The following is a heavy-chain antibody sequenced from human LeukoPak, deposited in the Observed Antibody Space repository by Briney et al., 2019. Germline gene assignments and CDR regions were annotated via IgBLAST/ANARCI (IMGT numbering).Heavy chain of an antibody. V-gene: IGHV3-30*02. D-gene: IGHD1/OR15-1a*01. Sequence: GGSLLLSCAASGFSLSSYGMHWVRQAPGKRLEWVAFLRHYGSSTFYSDSVKGRFTISRNTSKNTLYLQMNGLRDDDTAMYYCVWRPRPSYQQKDYFDHWGQGTLVTVSS. CDR1: GFSLSSYG. CDR3: VWRPRPSYQQKDYFDH. J-gene: IGHJ4*02. CDR2: LRHYGSST.